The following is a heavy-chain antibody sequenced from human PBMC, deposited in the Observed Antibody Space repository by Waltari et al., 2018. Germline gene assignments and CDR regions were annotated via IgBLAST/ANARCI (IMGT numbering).Heavy chain of an antibody. CDR1: GGPISSNPYY. CDR2: IYYSGST. J-gene: IGHJ6*03. D-gene: IGHD2-21*01. CDR3: ARDVDMSFYYYMDV. Sequence: QLQLQESGPRLVKPSETLSLSCTVSGGPISSNPYYWVWIRQPPGKGLEWIGSIYYSGSTYYNPSLKSRVTIAVDTAKNQVSLKLTSMSAADTAVYYCARDVDMSFYYYMDVWGKGTTVTISS. V-gene: IGHV4-39*07.